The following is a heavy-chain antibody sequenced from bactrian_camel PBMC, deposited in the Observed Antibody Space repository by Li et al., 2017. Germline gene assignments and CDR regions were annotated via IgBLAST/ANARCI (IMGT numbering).Heavy chain of an antibody. CDR1: GYKYSDYC. J-gene: IGHJ6*01. D-gene: IGHD5*01. Sequence: HVQLVESGGGLVQAGGSLRLACAASGYKYSDYCLAWFRQAPGKEREGVATLDTRGAIEYADSVKGRFTISRDDAKKTVYLQMNSLKPEDTAVYYCVRDVLDSLLSPFGYWGQGTQVTVS. CDR2: LDTRGAI. CDR3: VRDVLDSLLSPFGY. V-gene: IGHV3S53*01.